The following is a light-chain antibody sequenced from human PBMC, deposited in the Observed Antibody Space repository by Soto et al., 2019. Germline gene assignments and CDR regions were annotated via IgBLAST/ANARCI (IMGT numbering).Light chain of an antibody. CDR1: SSDLGGFNY. CDR3: SSYTSSTTLYV. Sequence: QSVLTQPASVSGSPGQSITISCTGTSSDLGGFNYVSWYQQHPGKAPKLMIYEVTNRPSGVSNRFSGSKSGNTASLTISGLQAEDEADYYCSSYTSSTTLYVFGTGTKLTVL. V-gene: IGLV2-14*01. CDR2: EVT. J-gene: IGLJ1*01.